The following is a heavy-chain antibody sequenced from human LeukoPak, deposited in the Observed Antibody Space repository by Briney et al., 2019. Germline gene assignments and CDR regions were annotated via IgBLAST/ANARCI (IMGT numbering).Heavy chain of an antibody. J-gene: IGHJ4*02. Sequence: SETLSLTCAVYGGSFSGYYWSWIRQPPEKGLEWIGEINHSGSTNYNPSLKSRVTISVDTSKNQFSLKLSSVTAADTAVYYCARGAKYSGYDSGDFDYWGQGTLVTVSS. CDR3: ARGAKYSGYDSGDFDY. D-gene: IGHD5-12*01. CDR2: INHSGST. V-gene: IGHV4-34*01. CDR1: GGSFSGYY.